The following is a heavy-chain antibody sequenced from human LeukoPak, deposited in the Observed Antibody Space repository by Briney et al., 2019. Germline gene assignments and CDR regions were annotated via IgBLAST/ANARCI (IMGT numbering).Heavy chain of an antibody. D-gene: IGHD6-19*01. Sequence: GGSLRLSCAASGFTFDDYAMHWVRQAPGKGLEWVSGISWNSGSIGYADSVKGRFTISRDNAKNSLYLQMNSLRAEDTALYYCAKGGAVAGTETGLFDYWGQGTLVTVSS. J-gene: IGHJ4*02. CDR3: AKGGAVAGTETGLFDY. V-gene: IGHV3-9*01. CDR1: GFTFDDYA. CDR2: ISWNSGSI.